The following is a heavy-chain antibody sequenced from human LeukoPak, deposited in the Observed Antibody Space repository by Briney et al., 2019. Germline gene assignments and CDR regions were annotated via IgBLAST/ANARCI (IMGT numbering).Heavy chain of an antibody. CDR1: GGSISSSSYY. Sequence: SETLSLTCTVSGGSISSSSYYWGWIRQPPGKGLEWIGSIYYSGSTYYNPSLKSRVTISVDTSKNQFSLKLSSVTAADTAVYYCARDSSSSWSNWFDPWGQGTLVTVSS. J-gene: IGHJ5*02. CDR2: IYYSGST. D-gene: IGHD6-13*01. CDR3: ARDSSSSWSNWFDP. V-gene: IGHV4-39*07.